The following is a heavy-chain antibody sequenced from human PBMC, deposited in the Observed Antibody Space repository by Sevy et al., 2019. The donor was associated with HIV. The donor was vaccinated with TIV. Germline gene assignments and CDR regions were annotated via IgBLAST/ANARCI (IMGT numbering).Heavy chain of an antibody. CDR1: GFTFSSYS. D-gene: IGHD6-13*01. V-gene: IGHV3-21*01. Sequence: GGSLRLSCAASGFTFSSYSMNWVRQAPGKGLEWVSSISGSSSYIYYADSVKGRFTISRDNAKNSLYLQMNSLRAEDTAVYYCARQLAVAGTRGMDVWGQGTTVTVSS. J-gene: IGHJ6*02. CDR2: ISGSSSYI. CDR3: ARQLAVAGTRGMDV.